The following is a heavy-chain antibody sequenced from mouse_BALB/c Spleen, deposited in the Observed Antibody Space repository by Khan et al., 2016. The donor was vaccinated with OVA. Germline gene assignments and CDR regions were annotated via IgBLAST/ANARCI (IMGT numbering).Heavy chain of an antibody. CDR1: GYSITSDYA. J-gene: IGHJ4*01. V-gene: IGHV3-2*02. CDR2: ISYGGST. Sequence: VQLKESGPGLVKPSQPLSLTCTVTGYSITSDYAWDWIRQFPGNKLEWMGYISYGGSTSYNPSLKSRISITRDTSKNQFFLQLNSVTTEDTATYYCARKNYYGYAMDYWGQGTSVTVSS. D-gene: IGHD1-1*01. CDR3: ARKNYYGYAMDY.